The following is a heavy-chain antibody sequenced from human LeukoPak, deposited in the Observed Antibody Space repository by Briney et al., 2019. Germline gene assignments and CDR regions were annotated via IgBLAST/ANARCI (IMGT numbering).Heavy chain of an antibody. J-gene: IGHJ4*02. D-gene: IGHD6-19*01. Sequence: ASVKVACTAAGYTFTSYAMHWVRQAPGQRLEWMGWINAGNGNTKYSQKFHGRVTITRDTSASTAYMELSSLRSEDTAVYYCARAVAGHVGNFDYWGQGTLVTVSS. V-gene: IGHV1-3*01. CDR3: ARAVAGHVGNFDY. CDR1: GYTFTSYA. CDR2: INAGNGNT.